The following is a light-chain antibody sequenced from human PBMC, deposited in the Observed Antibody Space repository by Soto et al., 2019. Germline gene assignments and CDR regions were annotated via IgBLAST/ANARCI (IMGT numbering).Light chain of an antibody. CDR3: TSYTSIFTYV. Sequence: QSVLTQPASVSGSPGQSITISCTGTSSDVGGYNFVSWYQHHPGKAPKLIIYDVSNRPSGVSNRFSGSKSGNTASLTISGLQAEDVADYYCTSYTSIFTYVFGTGTKVTVL. J-gene: IGLJ1*01. V-gene: IGLV2-14*03. CDR1: SSDVGGYNF. CDR2: DVS.